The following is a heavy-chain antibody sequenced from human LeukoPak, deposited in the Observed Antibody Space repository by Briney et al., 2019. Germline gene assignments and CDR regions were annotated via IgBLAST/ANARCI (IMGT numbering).Heavy chain of an antibody. CDR1: GFTFSSYA. J-gene: IGHJ2*01. CDR2: ISVGGGGT. Sequence: GGSLRLSCAASGFTFSSYAMSWVRQAPGKGLEWVSVISVGGGGTTYADSVKGRFTISRDNSKNSLYLQMNSLRAEDTAVYFCTRDLVRDGYSYWDAYWFFDLWGRGTLVTVSS. D-gene: IGHD5-24*01. CDR3: TRDLVRDGYSYWDAYWFFDL. V-gene: IGHV3-23*01.